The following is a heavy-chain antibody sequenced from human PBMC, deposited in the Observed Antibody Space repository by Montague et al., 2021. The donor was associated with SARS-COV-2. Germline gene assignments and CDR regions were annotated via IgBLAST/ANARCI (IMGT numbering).Heavy chain of an antibody. Sequence: VKPTQTLTLTCTFSGFSLSTSGMSVSWIRQPPGKALEWLALIDWDDDKYYSTSLKTRLTISKDTSKNQVVLTMTNMDPVDTATYYCARIRDYDILTGSYSGFDYWGQGTLVTVSA. CDR1: GFSLSTSGMS. D-gene: IGHD3-9*01. CDR2: IDWDDDK. CDR3: ARIRDYDILTGSYSGFDY. V-gene: IGHV2-70*01. J-gene: IGHJ4*02.